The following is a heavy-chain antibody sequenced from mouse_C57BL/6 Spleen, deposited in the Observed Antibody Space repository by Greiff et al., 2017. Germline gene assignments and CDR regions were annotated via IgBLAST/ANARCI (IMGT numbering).Heavy chain of an antibody. D-gene: IGHD2-3*01. CDR1: GFNIQNTY. V-gene: IGHV14-3*01. CDR2: IDPANGNT. CDR3: ARGGDGYYDWYFDV. J-gene: IGHJ1*03. Sequence: EVQLQQSVAELVRPGASVKLSCTASGFNIQNTYMHWVKQRPEQGLEWIGRIDPANGNTKYAPKFQGKATITADTSSNTAYLQLSSLTSEDTAIYYCARGGDGYYDWYFDVWGTGTTVTVSS.